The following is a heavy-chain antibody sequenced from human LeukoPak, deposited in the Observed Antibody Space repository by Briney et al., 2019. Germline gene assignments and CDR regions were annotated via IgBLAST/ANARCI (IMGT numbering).Heavy chain of an antibody. CDR2: ISGSGGST. V-gene: IGHV3-23*01. CDR3: AKDLRGQIVVVPAATVWGY. D-gene: IGHD2-2*01. CDR1: GFTFSSYA. J-gene: IGHJ4*02. Sequence: QPGGSLRLSCAASGFTFSSYAMSWVRQAPGKGLEWVSAISGSGGSTYYADSVKGRFTTSRDNSKNTLYLQMNSLRAEDTAVYYCAKDLRGQIVVVPAATVWGYWGQGTLVTVSS.